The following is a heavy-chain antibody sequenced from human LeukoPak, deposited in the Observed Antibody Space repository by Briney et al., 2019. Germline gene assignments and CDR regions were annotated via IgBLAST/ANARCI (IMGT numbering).Heavy chain of an antibody. J-gene: IGHJ4*02. CDR2: IYYSGST. V-gene: IGHV4-59*08. Sequence: SETLSLTCTVSGGSISSYYWSWIRQPPGKGLEWIGYIYYSGSTNYNPSLNSRVTISVDRSKNQFSLKLSSVTAADTAVYYCARQNFVVVTAIRIFDYWGQGTLVTVSS. D-gene: IGHD2-21*02. CDR3: ARQNFVVVTAIRIFDY. CDR1: GGSISSYY.